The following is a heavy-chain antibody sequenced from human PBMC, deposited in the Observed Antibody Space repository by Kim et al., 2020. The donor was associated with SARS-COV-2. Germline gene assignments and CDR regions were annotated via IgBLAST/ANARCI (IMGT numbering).Heavy chain of an antibody. J-gene: IGHJ4*02. V-gene: IGHV3-33*01. D-gene: IGHD2-15*01. CDR3: ASASGVSRLLDY. Sequence: YYADPVKGRFTISRDNSKNTLYLQMNSLRAEDTAVYYCASASGVSRLLDYWGQGTLVTVSS.